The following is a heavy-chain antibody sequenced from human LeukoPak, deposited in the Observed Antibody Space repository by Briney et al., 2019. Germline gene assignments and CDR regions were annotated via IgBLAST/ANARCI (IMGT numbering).Heavy chain of an antibody. J-gene: IGHJ4*02. D-gene: IGHD1-26*01. CDR1: GGSISSGGYY. Sequence: SETLSLTCTVSGGSISSGGYYWSWIRQHPGKGLEWIGYIYYSGSTYYNPSLKSRVTISVDTSKNQFSLKLSSVTAADTAVYYCARGQVGATTNTLPDYWGQGTLVTVSS. CDR3: ARGQVGATTNTLPDY. V-gene: IGHV4-31*03. CDR2: IYYSGST.